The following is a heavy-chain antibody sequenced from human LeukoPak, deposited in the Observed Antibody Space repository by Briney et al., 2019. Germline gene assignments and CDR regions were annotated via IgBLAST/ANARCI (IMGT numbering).Heavy chain of an antibody. D-gene: IGHD4-17*01. J-gene: IGHJ4*02. V-gene: IGHV1-18*01. CDR3: ARAQSTDYGDYDDY. CDR2: ISAYNGNT. CDR1: GYTFTSYG. Sequence: ASVKVSCKASGYTFTSYGISGVRQAPGQGLEWMGWISAYNGNTNYAQKLQGRVTMTTDTSTSTAYMELRSLRSDDTAVYYCARAQSTDYGDYDDYWGQGTLVTVSS.